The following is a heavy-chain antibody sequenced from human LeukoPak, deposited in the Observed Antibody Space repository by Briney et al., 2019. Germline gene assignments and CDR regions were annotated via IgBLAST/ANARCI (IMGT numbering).Heavy chain of an antibody. CDR3: AMQFTYGDYRPAGDY. J-gene: IGHJ4*02. CDR2: IKQDGSET. Sequence: GGSLRLSCTASGFTFTNYWMSWVRQAPGQGLEWVADIKQDGSETHYIDSVKDRFTISRDNAKKSLYLRMNSLRAEDTAVYFCAMQFTYGDYRPAGDYWGQGTLVTVSS. D-gene: IGHD2-2*01. V-gene: IGHV3-7*01. CDR1: GFTFTNYW.